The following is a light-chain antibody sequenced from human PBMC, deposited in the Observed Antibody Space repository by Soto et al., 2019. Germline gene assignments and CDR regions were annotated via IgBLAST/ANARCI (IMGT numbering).Light chain of an antibody. Sequence: DIVMTQTPLSSPVTLGQPASISCRSSQSLLHSNGYNYLDWYLQKPGQSPQLLIYLGSNRSSGVPDRFSGSGSGTDFTLKISRVEAEDVGVYYCMQALQTPVTFGQGTKVDIK. J-gene: IGKJ2*01. CDR3: MQALQTPVT. CDR2: LGS. CDR1: QSLLHSNGYNY. V-gene: IGKV2-28*01.